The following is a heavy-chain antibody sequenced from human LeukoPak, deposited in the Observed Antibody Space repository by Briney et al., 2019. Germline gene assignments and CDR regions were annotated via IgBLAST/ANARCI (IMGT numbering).Heavy chain of an antibody. D-gene: IGHD6-13*01. Sequence: SETLSLTCAVYGGSFSGYYWSWIRQPPGKGLEWIGEINHSGSTNYTPSLKSRVTISVDTSKNQFSLKLSSVTAADTAVYYCARGKRGYSSSWYDYWGQGTLVTVSS. J-gene: IGHJ4*02. CDR2: INHSGST. V-gene: IGHV4-34*01. CDR3: ARGKRGYSSSWYDY. CDR1: GGSFSGYY.